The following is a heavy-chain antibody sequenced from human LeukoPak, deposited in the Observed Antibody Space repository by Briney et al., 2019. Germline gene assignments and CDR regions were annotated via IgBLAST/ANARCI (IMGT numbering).Heavy chain of an antibody. CDR1: GGTFSSYA. J-gene: IGHJ6*02. CDR2: IIPILGIA. CDR3: ARDFSWTGDYYYGMDV. V-gene: IGHV1-69*04. D-gene: IGHD3/OR15-3a*01. Sequence: SVKVSCKASGGTFSSYAISWVRQAPGQGLEWMGRIIPILGIANYAQKFQGRVTITADKSTSTAYMELSSLRSEDTAVYYCARDFSWTGDYYYGMDVWGQGTTVTVSS.